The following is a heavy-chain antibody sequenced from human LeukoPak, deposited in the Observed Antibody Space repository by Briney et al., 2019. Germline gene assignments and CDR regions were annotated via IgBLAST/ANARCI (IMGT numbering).Heavy chain of an antibody. D-gene: IGHD3-3*01. CDR2: INPSGGST. CDR3: ARGLQRITIFGVVKNGDY. J-gene: IGHJ4*02. CDR1: GYTFTSYY. V-gene: IGHV1-46*01. Sequence: ASVKVSCKASGYTFTSYYMHWVRQAPGQGLEWMGIINPSGGSTSYAQKFQGRVTMTRDTSTGTVYMELSSLRSEDTAVYYCARGLQRITIFGVVKNGDYWGQGTLVTVSS.